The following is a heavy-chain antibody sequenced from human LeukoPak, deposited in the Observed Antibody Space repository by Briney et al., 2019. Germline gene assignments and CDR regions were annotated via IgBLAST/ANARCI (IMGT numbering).Heavy chain of an antibody. CDR3: ARDHYDFWSGYSYCFDY. V-gene: IGHV3-30-3*01. D-gene: IGHD3-3*01. J-gene: IGHJ4*02. CDR1: GFTFSSYA. Sequence: GGSLRLSCAASGFTFSSYAMHWVRQAPGKGLEWVAVISYDGSNKYYADSVKGRFTISRDNSKNTLYLQMNSLRAEDTAVYYCARDHYDFWSGYSYCFDYWGQGTLVTVSS. CDR2: ISYDGSNK.